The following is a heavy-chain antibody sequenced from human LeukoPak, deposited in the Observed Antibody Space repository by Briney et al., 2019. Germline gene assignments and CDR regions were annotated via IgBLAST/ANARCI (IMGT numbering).Heavy chain of an antibody. CDR1: EITFSNYD. V-gene: IGHV3-66*01. CDR3: ASTQRGDYFDY. J-gene: IGHJ4*02. D-gene: IGHD2-15*01. Sequence: GGSLRLSCEVSEITFSNYDMSWVRQAPGKGLEWVSIIYSGGSTYYADSVKGRFTISRDKSKNTLYLQMNSLRAEDTAVYYCASTQRGDYFDYWGQGTLVTVSS. CDR2: IYSGGST.